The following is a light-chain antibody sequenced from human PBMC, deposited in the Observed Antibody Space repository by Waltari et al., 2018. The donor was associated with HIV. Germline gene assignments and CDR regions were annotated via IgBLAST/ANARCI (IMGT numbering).Light chain of an antibody. CDR1: ALPKQY. CDR3: ESADSSLWV. J-gene: IGLJ3*02. CDR2: KDS. V-gene: IGLV3-25*03. Sequence: SYELTQPPSVSVSPGPTARIPCSGDALPKQYAYWYQQKAGQAPVLVIYKDSERPSGIPERFSGSSSGTTVTLTISGVQAEDEADYYCESADSSLWVFGGGTKLTVL.